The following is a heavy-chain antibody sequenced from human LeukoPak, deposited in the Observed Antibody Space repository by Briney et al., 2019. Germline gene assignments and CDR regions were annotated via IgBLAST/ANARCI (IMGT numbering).Heavy chain of an antibody. Sequence: ASVKVSCKVSGYTLTELSMHWVRQAPGKGLEWMGGFDPEDGETIYSQKFQGRVTMTEDTSTDTAYMELSSLRSEDTAVYYCATERPRYDFWSGYFGHPWGQGTLVTVSS. CDR2: FDPEDGET. CDR1: GYTLTELS. CDR3: ATERPRYDFWSGYFGHP. J-gene: IGHJ5*02. V-gene: IGHV1-24*01. D-gene: IGHD3-3*01.